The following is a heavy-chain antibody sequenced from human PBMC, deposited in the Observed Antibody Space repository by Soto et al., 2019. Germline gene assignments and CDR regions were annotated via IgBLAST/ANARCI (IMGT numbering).Heavy chain of an antibody. CDR1: GFSLSNARMG. V-gene: IGHV2-26*01. D-gene: IGHD6-25*01. J-gene: IGHJ3*02. CDR3: ARKALEAGAFDI. Sequence: QVTLKESGPVLVKPTETLTLTCTVSGFSLSNARMGVSWIRQPPGKALEWLAHIFSNDEKSYSTSLKSRLTISKDTSKSQVVLTMTNMDPVYTATYCCARKALEAGAFDIWGQGTMVTVAS. CDR2: IFSNDEK.